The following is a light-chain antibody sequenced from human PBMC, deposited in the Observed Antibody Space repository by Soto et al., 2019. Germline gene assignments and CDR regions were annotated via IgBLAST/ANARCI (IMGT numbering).Light chain of an antibody. CDR3: QQYNSWPQT. V-gene: IGKV3-15*01. J-gene: IGKJ1*01. Sequence: ETLLTQSPATLSVSPGARVTLPCRASETVSTNLAWYQQRPGQAPRLLIYDVSTGATGIPARFSGRRSGTEFTLTISSLQSEDFGVYYCQQYNSWPQTFGQGTKVDIK. CDR1: ETVSTN. CDR2: DVS.